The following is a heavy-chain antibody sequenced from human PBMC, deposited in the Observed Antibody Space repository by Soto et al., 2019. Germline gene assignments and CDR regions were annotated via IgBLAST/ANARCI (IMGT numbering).Heavy chain of an antibody. V-gene: IGHV1-69*13. D-gene: IGHD3-10*01. CDR2: IIPIFGTA. Sequence: VNVSCKASGGTLSSYAISWVRRAPGQGLEWMGGIIPIFGTANYAQKFQGRVTITADESTSTAYMELSSLRSEDTAVYYCASTKDVLLWFGELLTSYYYYGMDVWGQGTTVTVSS. CDR3: ASTKDVLLWFGELLTSYYYYGMDV. J-gene: IGHJ6*02. CDR1: GGTLSSYA.